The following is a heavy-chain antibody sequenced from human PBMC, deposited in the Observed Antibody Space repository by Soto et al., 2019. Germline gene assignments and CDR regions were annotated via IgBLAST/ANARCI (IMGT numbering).Heavy chain of an antibody. CDR1: GGSISRGGYY. V-gene: IGHV4-31*03. J-gene: IGHJ4*02. D-gene: IGHD1-26*01. Sequence: SETLSLTCTVSGGSISRGGYYWSWIRQHPGKGLEWIGYIYYSGSTYYNPSLKSRVTISVDTSKNQFSLKLSSVTAADTAVYYCARDESGYYDYWGQGTLVSVSS. CDR2: IYYSGST. CDR3: ARDESGYYDY.